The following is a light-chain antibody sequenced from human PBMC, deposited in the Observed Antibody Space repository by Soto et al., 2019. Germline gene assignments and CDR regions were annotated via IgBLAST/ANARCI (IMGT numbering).Light chain of an antibody. CDR3: HQYHNFPRT. V-gene: IGKV1-5*03. CDR1: QSINGW. CDR2: KAS. Sequence: DIKLTQSPSTLSASVGDRVTITCRASQSINGWLAWYQQKPGQAPNLLIYKASTLESGVPSRFSGSGSGTEFTLTVSSLQPDDFATYYCHQYHNFPRTFGQGTKVDIK. J-gene: IGKJ1*01.